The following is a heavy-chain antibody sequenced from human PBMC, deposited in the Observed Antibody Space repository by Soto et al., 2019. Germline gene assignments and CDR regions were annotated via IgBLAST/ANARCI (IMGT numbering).Heavy chain of an antibody. CDR3: AGDYGGNSEFDY. CDR2: IYYSGGT. J-gene: IGHJ4*02. Sequence: PSETLSLTCAVSGGSISSGGFSWTWIRQPPGKGLEFIGYIYYSGGTYYNPSLKSRVTISVDTSKNQFSLKLSSVTAADTAVYYCAGDYGGNSEFDYWGQGTLVTVS. CDR1: GGSISSGGFS. D-gene: IGHD4-17*01. V-gene: IGHV4-30-2*05.